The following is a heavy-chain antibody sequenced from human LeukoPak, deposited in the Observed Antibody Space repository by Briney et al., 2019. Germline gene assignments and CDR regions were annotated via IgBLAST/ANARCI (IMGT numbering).Heavy chain of an antibody. Sequence: PSETLSLTCTVSGGSISSYYWSWIRQPPGKGLEWIGYIYYSGSTNYNPSLKSRVTISVDTSKNQFSLKLSSVTAADTAVYYCARAQADSSGYYPYYFDYWGQGTLVTVSS. J-gene: IGHJ4*02. CDR3: ARAQADSSGYYPYYFDY. V-gene: IGHV4-59*01. CDR2: IYYSGST. CDR1: GGSISSYY. D-gene: IGHD3-22*01.